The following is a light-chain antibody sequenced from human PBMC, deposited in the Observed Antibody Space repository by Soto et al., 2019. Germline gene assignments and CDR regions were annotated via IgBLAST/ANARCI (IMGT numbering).Light chain of an antibody. CDR1: QGVRAD. J-gene: IGKJ4*01. V-gene: IGKV1-6*01. CDR2: SAS. Sequence: IQMTQSPSSLSASVGDRVTITCRASQGVRADVGWYQQKPGKAPKLLINSASTLQSGVPSRFSGSGSGTDFTLTISGLQAEDFAAYYCLQENSYPLTFGGGTKVEIK. CDR3: LQENSYPLT.